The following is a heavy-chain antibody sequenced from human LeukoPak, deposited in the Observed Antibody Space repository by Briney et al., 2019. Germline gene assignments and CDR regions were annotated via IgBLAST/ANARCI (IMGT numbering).Heavy chain of an antibody. CDR1: GGSVSSGSYY. CDR2: IYYSGST. J-gene: IGHJ4*02. V-gene: IGHV4-61*01. D-gene: IGHD6-19*01. Sequence: PSETLSLTCTVSGGSVSSGSYYWSWIRQPPGKGLEWIGYIYYSGSTNYNPSLKSRVTMSVDTSRDQFSLKLSSVTAADTAVYYCARAQYTSAWIWDYWGQGTLVTVSS. CDR3: ARAQYTSAWIWDY.